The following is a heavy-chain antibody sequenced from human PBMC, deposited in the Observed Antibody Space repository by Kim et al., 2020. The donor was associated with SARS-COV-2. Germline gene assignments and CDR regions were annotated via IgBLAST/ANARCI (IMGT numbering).Heavy chain of an antibody. V-gene: IGHV3-64*04. CDR3: ARDHRPSYYYDSSGPPYFDY. D-gene: IGHD3-22*01. J-gene: IGHJ4*02. Sequence: RLTISRDNSKNTLYLQMNSLGAEDTAVYYCARDHRPSYYYDSSGPPYFDYWGQGTLVTVSS.